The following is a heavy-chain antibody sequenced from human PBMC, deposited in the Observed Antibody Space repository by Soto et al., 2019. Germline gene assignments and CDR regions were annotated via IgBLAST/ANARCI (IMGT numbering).Heavy chain of an antibody. CDR1: GFTFSSYA. D-gene: IGHD4-17*01. V-gene: IGHV3-23*01. J-gene: IGHJ2*01. Sequence: EVQLLESGGGLVQPGGSLRLSCEASGFTFSSYAMSWVREAPGKGLEWVSVISGSGGSTYYADSVKGRFTISRDNSKNTLYLQMNSLRAEDTAVYYCAKRTVGWYFDLWGRGTLVTVSS. CDR2: ISGSGGST. CDR3: AKRTVGWYFDL.